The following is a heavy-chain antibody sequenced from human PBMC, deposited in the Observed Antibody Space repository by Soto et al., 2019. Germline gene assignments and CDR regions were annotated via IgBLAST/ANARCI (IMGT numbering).Heavy chain of an antibody. CDR1: GYTFTDYY. Sequence: QLVQSGAEVKNPGASVKVSCTASGYTFTDYYIHWVRQAPGQGLEWMGWINPNSGGTNYAQKFQGWVTMYRDPSVSTAYMELSRLTSDDTAVYYCARDILNSNYGLDYDYYGMDVCGQGTTVTVSS. J-gene: IGHJ6*02. V-gene: IGHV1-2*04. CDR2: INPNSGGT. CDR3: ARDILNSNYGLDYDYYGMDV. D-gene: IGHD4-4*01.